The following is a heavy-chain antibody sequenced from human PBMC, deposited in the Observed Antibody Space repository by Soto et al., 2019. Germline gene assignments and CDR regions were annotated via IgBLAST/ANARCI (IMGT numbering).Heavy chain of an antibody. CDR2: ISSSTRTI. J-gene: IGHJ4*02. Sequence: GGSLRLSCAASGFTFSSHSMNWVRRAPGKGLEWVSYISSSTRTIYYADSVKGRFTVSRDNAKNSLYLQMNSLRAEDTAVYYCARDDEMGFFAYWGQGTLVTVSS. D-gene: IGHD3-16*01. CDR3: ARDDEMGFFAY. CDR1: GFTFSSHS. V-gene: IGHV3-48*01.